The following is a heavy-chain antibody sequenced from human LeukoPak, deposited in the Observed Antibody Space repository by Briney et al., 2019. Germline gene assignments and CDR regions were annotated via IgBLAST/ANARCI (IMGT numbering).Heavy chain of an antibody. CDR3: AKDLAVGATGYDAFDI. J-gene: IGHJ3*02. D-gene: IGHD1-26*01. V-gene: IGHV3-30*18. CDR1: GFTFSSYG. CDR2: ISYDGSNK. Sequence: PGGSLRLSCAASGFTFSSYGMHWVRQAPGKGLEWVAVISYDGSNKYYADSVKGRFTISRDNSKNTLYPQMNSLRAEDTAVYYCAKDLAVGATGYDAFDIWGQGTMVTVSS.